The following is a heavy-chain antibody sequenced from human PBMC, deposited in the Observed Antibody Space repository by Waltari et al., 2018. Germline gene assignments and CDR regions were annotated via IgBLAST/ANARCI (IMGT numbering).Heavy chain of an antibody. Sequence: QVQLVQSGAEVRKPGSSVKVSCRSSGDSFNISAISWLRQAPGKGLEWMGGIMPLVGAANYAQRFQGRVTISTDESTRTAYMELSSLRSDDTAVYYCARSPLSGYYVNYFDPWGQGTPVTVSS. CDR2: IMPLVGAA. J-gene: IGHJ5*02. D-gene: IGHD3-22*01. CDR1: GDSFNISA. V-gene: IGHV1-69*05. CDR3: ARSPLSGYYVNYFDP.